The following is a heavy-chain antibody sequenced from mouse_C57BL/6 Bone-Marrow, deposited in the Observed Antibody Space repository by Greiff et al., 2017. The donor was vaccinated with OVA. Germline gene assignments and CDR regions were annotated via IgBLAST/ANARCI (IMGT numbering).Heavy chain of an antibody. D-gene: IGHD2-3*01. J-gene: IGHJ3*01. CDR3: TSNDGYIWFAY. Sequence: VKLVESGAELVRPGASVTLSCKASGYTFTDYEMHWVKQTPVHGLEWIGAIDPETGGTAYNQKFKGKAILTADKSSSTAYMELRSLTSEDSAVYYCTSNDGYIWFAYWGQGTLVTVSA. V-gene: IGHV1-15*01. CDR1: GYTFTDYE. CDR2: IDPETGGT.